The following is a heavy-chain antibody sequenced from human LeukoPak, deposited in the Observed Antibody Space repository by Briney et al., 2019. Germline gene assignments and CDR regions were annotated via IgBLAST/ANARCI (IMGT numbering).Heavy chain of an antibody. CDR2: IRYDGSNK. J-gene: IGHJ3*02. V-gene: IGHV3-30*02. CDR3: ARAGSYYRSDAFDI. CDR1: GFTFSSYG. Sequence: PGGSLRLSCAASGFTFSSYGMHWVRQAPGKGLEWVAFIRYDGSNKYYADSVKGRFTISRDDAKNSLYLQMNSLRAEDTAVYYCARAGSYYRSDAFDIWGQGTMVTVSS. D-gene: IGHD1-26*01.